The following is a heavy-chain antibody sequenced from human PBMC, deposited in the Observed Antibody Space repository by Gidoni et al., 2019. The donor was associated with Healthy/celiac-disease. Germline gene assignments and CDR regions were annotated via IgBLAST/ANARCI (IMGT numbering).Heavy chain of an antibody. Sequence: QVQLVQSGAEVKKPGSSVKVSCKASGGTFSSYTISWVRQAPGQGLEWMGRIIPILGIANYAQKFQGRVTITADKSTSTAYMELSSLRSEDTAVYYCARAKTFCSGGSCYLRYYYYGMDVWGQGTTVTVSS. CDR2: IIPILGIA. CDR1: GGTFSSYT. V-gene: IGHV1-69*02. D-gene: IGHD2-15*01. CDR3: ARAKTFCSGGSCYLRYYYYGMDV. J-gene: IGHJ6*02.